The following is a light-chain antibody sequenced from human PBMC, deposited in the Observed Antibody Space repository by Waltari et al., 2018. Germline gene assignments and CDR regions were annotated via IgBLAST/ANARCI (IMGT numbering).Light chain of an antibody. V-gene: IGLV2-14*03. CDR1: SSDVGVYNY. CDR3: TSYRSTSDPVV. Sequence: QSALTQPASVSGSPGQSITLSCAGTSSDVGVYNYVSWYQHHPGRAPKLMIYDVTKRPSGVSDRFSGSKSGNTASLTISGLQPEDEADYYCTSYRSTSDPVVFGGGTKLTVL. J-gene: IGLJ2*01. CDR2: DVT.